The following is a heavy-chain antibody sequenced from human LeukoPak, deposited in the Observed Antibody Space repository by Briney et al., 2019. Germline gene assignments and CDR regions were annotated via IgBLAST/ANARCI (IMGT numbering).Heavy chain of an antibody. CDR1: GGSFGGYY. V-gene: IGHV4-34*01. J-gene: IGHJ4*02. Sequence: SETLSPTCAVYGGSFGGYYWSWIRQPPGKGLEWIGEINHSGSTNYNPSLKSRVTISVDTSKNQFSLKLSSVTAADTAVYYCARHGISSSYFDYWGQGTWSPSPQ. D-gene: IGHD6-13*01. CDR2: INHSGST. CDR3: ARHGISSSYFDY.